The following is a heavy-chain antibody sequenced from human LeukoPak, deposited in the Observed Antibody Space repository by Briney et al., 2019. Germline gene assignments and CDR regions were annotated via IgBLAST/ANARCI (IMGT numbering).Heavy chain of an antibody. D-gene: IGHD2-15*01. CDR2: TSSSDAGK. J-gene: IGHJ4*02. Sequence: TGGSLRLSCDASGFRFSAYGMSWVRRAPGKGLEWVSATSSSDAGKYYADSVRGRFTISRDNSRNTMYLQMNSLRAEDAAVYYCAKAPVTSCRGAFCYPFDSWGQGTVVTVSS. CDR1: GFRFSAYG. V-gene: IGHV3-23*01. CDR3: AKAPVTSCRGAFCYPFDS.